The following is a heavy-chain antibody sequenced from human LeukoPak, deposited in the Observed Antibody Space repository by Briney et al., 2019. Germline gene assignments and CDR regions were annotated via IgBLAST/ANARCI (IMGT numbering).Heavy chain of an antibody. CDR1: GGTFSRYA. CDR3: ARSAGSVIVPAAIGASGYDYYMHV. Sequence: ASVKVSCKASGGTFSRYAISWVRQAPGQGLEWMGGIIPILGTPNYAQKFQGRVTITTDESTSTAYMEVTSLRSEDTAVYYCARSAGSVIVPAAIGASGYDYYMHVWGKGTTVTVSS. V-gene: IGHV1-69*05. J-gene: IGHJ6*03. CDR2: IIPILGTP. D-gene: IGHD2-2*02.